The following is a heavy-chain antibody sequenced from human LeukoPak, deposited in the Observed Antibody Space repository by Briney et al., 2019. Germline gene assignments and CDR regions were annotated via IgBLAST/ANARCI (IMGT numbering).Heavy chain of an antibody. CDR2: IYSDGSAT. CDR1: GFTFNTAW. J-gene: IGHJ3*01. Sequence: GGSLRLSCAASGFTFNTAWMHWVRQAPGKGLVWVSRIYSDGSATTYAEFVKGRFTISRGNAKNTLYLQMNSLRIEDTAVYYCATDSGHSFSYWGQGTKVTVSA. D-gene: IGHD3-16*01. V-gene: IGHV3-74*03. CDR3: ATDSGHSFSY.